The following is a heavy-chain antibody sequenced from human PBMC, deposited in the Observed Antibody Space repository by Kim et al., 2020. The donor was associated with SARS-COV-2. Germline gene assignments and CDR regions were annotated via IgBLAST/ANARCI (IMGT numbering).Heavy chain of an antibody. J-gene: IGHJ4*02. Sequence: SETLSLTCAVYGGSFSGYYWSWIRQPPGKGLEWIGEINHSGSTNYNPSLKSRVTISVDTSKNQFSLKLSSVTAADTAVYYCARGQQQLASSDYWGQGTLVTVSS. V-gene: IGHV4-34*01. CDR3: ARGQQQLASSDY. D-gene: IGHD6-13*01. CDR1: GGSFSGYY. CDR2: INHSGST.